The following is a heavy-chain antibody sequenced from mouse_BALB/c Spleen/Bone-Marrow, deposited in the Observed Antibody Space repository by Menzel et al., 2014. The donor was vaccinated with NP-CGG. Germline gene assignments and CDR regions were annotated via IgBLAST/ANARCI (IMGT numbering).Heavy chain of an antibody. V-gene: IGHV1-69*02. J-gene: IGHJ4*01. D-gene: IGHD2-10*02. CDR1: GYTFTSYW. CDR2: IYPSDSYT. CDR3: TRQYGNYYAMDY. Sequence: QVQLQQSGAELVRPGASVKVSCKASGYTFTSYWINWVKQRPGQGLEWIGNIYPSDSYTNYNQNFKDKATLTVDKSSSTAHMQLSCPTSEDSAVYYCTRQYGNYYAMDYWGQGTSVTVSS.